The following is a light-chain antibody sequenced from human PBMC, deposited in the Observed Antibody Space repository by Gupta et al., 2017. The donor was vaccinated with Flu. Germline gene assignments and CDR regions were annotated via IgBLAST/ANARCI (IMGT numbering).Light chain of an antibody. CDR1: QSITTY. CDR3: QQSYSAPYA. V-gene: IGKV1-39*01. Sequence: GDRFTITCRARQSITTYLNWYQEKPGKAPKLLIYAASSVQTGVPSRFSGSGSGTDFTLTISSLQPEDSATYYCQQSYSAPYAFGQGTKLEIK. CDR2: AAS. J-gene: IGKJ2*01.